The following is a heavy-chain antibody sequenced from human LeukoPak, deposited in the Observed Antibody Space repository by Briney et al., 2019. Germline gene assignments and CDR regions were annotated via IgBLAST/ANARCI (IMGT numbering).Heavy chain of an antibody. D-gene: IGHD4-17*01. CDR1: GGSIRSYY. CDR2: IYNSGST. J-gene: IGHJ4*02. CDR3: ARDGNDYGDYAGDY. Sequence: SETLSLTCTVSGGSIRSYYWSWIRQPPGKGLEWIGYIYNSGSTNYNPSLKSRVTISVDTSKNQFSLKLTSVTAADTAVYYCARDGNDYGDYAGDYWGQGTLVTVSS. V-gene: IGHV4-59*01.